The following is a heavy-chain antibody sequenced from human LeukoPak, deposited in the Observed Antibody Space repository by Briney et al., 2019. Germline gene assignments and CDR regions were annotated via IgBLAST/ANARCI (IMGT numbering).Heavy chain of an antibody. V-gene: IGHV3-30*03. CDR1: RFTFSNYD. CDR2: ISFDGSDK. Sequence: GGSLRLSCAASRFTFSNYDMHWVRQAPGKGLEWVAVISFDGSDKYYADSVKGRFTISRDNSKNTLYLRMNSLRAEDTAVYYCARDGYRMAFDYWGQGTLVTVSS. D-gene: IGHD3-16*02. J-gene: IGHJ4*02. CDR3: ARDGYRMAFDY.